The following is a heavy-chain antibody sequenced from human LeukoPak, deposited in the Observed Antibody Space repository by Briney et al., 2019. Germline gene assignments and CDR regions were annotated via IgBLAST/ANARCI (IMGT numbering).Heavy chain of an antibody. CDR1: GFTVSNNY. V-gene: IGHV3-53*01. CDR2: IYTGGTT. D-gene: IGHD3-3*01. J-gene: IGHJ4*02. Sequence: GGSLRLSCAASGFTVSNNYMTWVRQAPGKGLEWVSVIYTGGTTYYADSVKGRFTISRDNSKNTLYLQMNSLRPEDTAVYYCARVHYDFWSGYQQSNFDYWGQGTLVTVSS. CDR3: ARVHYDFWSGYQQSNFDY.